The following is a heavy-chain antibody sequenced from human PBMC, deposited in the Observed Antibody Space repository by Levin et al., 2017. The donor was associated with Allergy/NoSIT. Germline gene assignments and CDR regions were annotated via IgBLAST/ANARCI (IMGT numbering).Heavy chain of an antibody. CDR3: AKSLGGLNTVTIRNYYYYGLDV. Sequence: GGSLRLSCIASGFTFDNYDMNWVRQAPGKGLQWVSVVSGSGGSAYYADSVKGRFTVSRDNSDNTLYLQMDGLRAEDTAVYYCAKSLGGLNTVTIRNYYYYGLDVWGQGTTVTVSS. CDR2: VSGSGGSA. J-gene: IGHJ6*02. CDR1: GFTFDNYD. D-gene: IGHD4-17*01. V-gene: IGHV3-23*01.